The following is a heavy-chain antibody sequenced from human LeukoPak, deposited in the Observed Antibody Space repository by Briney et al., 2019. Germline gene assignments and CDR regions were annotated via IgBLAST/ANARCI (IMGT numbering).Heavy chain of an antibody. V-gene: IGHV1-18*01. J-gene: IGHJ5*02. CDR1: GCTFTSYG. CDR2: ISAYNGNT. CDR3: ARDLLDYSNYLGRDNWFDP. Sequence: GASVKVSCKASGCTFTSYGISWVRQAPGQGLEWMGWISAYNGNTNYAQKLQGRVTMTTDTSTSTAYMELRSLRSDDTAVYYCARDLLDYSNYLGRDNWFDPWGQGTLVTVSS. D-gene: IGHD4-11*01.